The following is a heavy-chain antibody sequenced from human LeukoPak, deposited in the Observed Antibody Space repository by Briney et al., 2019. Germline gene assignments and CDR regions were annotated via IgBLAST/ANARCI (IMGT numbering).Heavy chain of an antibody. V-gene: IGHV3-23*01. J-gene: IGHJ6*02. CDR3: AKDWTSIAARPGDYYYYYGMDV. Sequence: GGSLRLSCAASGFTFSSYAMSWVRQAPGKGLEWVSAISGSGGSTYYADSVRGRFTISRDNSKNTLYLQMNSLRAEDTAVYYCAKDWTSIAARPGDYYYYYGMDVWGQGTTVTVSS. CDR2: ISGSGGST. D-gene: IGHD6-6*01. CDR1: GFTFSSYA.